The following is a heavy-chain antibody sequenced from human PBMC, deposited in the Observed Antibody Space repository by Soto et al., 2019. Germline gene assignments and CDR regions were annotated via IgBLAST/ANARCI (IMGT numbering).Heavy chain of an antibody. V-gene: IGHV3-15*07. Sequence: EVQLVESGGGLVKPGGSLRLSCAASGFTFSNAWMNWVRQAPGKGLEWVGRIKSKTDGGTTDYAAPVKGRFTISRDDSKNTLYLQMNSLKTEDTAVYYCTTGPHRYDFWSGERVFDYWGQGTLVTVSS. J-gene: IGHJ4*02. CDR3: TTGPHRYDFWSGERVFDY. CDR1: GFTFSNAW. D-gene: IGHD3-3*01. CDR2: IKSKTDGGTT.